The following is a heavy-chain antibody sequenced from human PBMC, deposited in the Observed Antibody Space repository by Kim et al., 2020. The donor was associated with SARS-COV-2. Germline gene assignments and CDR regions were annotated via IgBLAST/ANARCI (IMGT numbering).Heavy chain of an antibody. J-gene: IGHJ4*02. CDR2: IHHSGTS. V-gene: IGHV4-34*01. D-gene: IGHD2-15*01. Sequence: SETLSLTCAVYGGSFRGYYWSWIRQPPGKGLEWIGEIHHSGTSNYNPSLKSRVTVSVDTSKNQFSLKLSSVTAADTAVYYCARLLCSGTLCYTTSDYWGRGTLVTVSS. CDR1: GGSFRGYY. CDR3: ARLLCSGTLCYTTSDY.